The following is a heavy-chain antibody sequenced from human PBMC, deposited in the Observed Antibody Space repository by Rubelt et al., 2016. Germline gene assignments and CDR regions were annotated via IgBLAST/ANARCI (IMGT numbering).Heavy chain of an antibody. CDR1: GGTFSSYA. Sequence: QVQLVQSGAEVKKPGSSVKVSCKASGGTFSSYAISWVRQAPGQGLEWMGGIILIFGTANVAPKFQGRVTMTTDPSTSTAYMELRSLRSDDTAVYYCARSIGGDKIDYWGQGTLVTVSS. D-gene: IGHD2-21*02. CDR2: IILIFGTA. CDR3: ARSIGGDKIDY. V-gene: IGHV1-69*01. J-gene: IGHJ4*02.